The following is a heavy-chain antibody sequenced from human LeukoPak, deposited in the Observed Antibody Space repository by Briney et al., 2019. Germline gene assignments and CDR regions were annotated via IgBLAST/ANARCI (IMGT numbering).Heavy chain of an antibody. D-gene: IGHD2-15*01. Sequence: SQTLSLTCAVSGGSISSGGYSWSWIRQPPGKGLEWIGYIYHSGSTYYNPSLKSRVTISVDRSKNQFSLKLSSVTAADTAVYYCVRGYCSGGSCYPLDYWGQGTLVTVSS. J-gene: IGHJ4*02. V-gene: IGHV4-30-2*01. CDR1: GGSISSGGYS. CDR2: IYHSGST. CDR3: VRGYCSGGSCYPLDY.